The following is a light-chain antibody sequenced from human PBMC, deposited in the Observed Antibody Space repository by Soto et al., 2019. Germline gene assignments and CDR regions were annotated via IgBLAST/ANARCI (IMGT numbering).Light chain of an antibody. V-gene: IGKV3-11*01. CDR2: DAY. CDR3: QQRHMWHIT. Sequence: EVVLTQSPVTLSLSPGERATLSCRASQSFRGLLAWYQQKPGQAPRLLIYDAYNRATGIPPRFSGSGSGTDFTLTISSLEPEDSAVYYCQQRHMWHITFGPGTRLEIK. J-gene: IGKJ5*01. CDR1: QSFRGL.